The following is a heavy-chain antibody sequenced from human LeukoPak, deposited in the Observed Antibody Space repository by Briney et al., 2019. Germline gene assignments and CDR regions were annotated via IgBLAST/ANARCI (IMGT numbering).Heavy chain of an antibody. CDR2: IIPILGIA. CDR3: AREHAHGLNDFDY. J-gene: IGHJ4*02. CDR1: GGTFSSYA. Sequence: SVKVSCKASGGTFSSYAISWVRQAPGQGLEWMGRIIPILGIANYAQKFQGRVTITADKSTSTAYMELSSLRSEDTAVYYCAREHAHGLNDFDYWGQGTLVTVSS. D-gene: IGHD4-17*01. V-gene: IGHV1-69*04.